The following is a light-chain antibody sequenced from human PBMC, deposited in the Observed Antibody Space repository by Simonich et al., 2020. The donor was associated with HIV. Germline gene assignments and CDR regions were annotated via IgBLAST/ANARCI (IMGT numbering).Light chain of an antibody. CDR2: EVS. J-gene: IGKJ4*01. Sequence: DIVMTQTPLSLSVTPGQPASISCNSSQGLLHSDGKTYLYWYLQKPGQSPHLMIHEVSNRFSGVPERFSGSGSGTDFTLKISRVEAEDVGVYYCMQGTHWPLNFGGGTKVGIK. V-gene: IGKV2-29*03. CDR3: MQGTHWPLN. CDR1: QGLLHSDGKTY.